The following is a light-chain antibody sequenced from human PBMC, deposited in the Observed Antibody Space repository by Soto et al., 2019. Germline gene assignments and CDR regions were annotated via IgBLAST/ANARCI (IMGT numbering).Light chain of an antibody. CDR3: AAWDDSLNGVV. CDR1: SSNIGSNT. V-gene: IGLV1-44*01. J-gene: IGLJ2*01. Sequence: QSVLTQSPSASGTPRQRVTISCSGSSSNIGSNTVIWYQQLPGTAPKLLIYSYNQRPSGVPDRFSGSKSGTSASLAISGLQSEDEANYYCAAWDDSLNGVVFGGGTKVTVL. CDR2: SYN.